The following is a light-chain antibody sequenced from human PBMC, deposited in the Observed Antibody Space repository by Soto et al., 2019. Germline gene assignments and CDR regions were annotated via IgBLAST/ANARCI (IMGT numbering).Light chain of an antibody. CDR3: QQYTSYS. CDR1: QSISNW. CDR2: HAS. V-gene: IGKV1-5*01. Sequence: DIQLTQSPSTLPASLGDRVTMTCRSSQSISNWLAWYQQKPGTAPKVLIYHASNVQSGVPSRFSGSGSGTEIHLPVSNLQPDDLASNYCQQYTSYSFGQATKVQIK. J-gene: IGKJ1*01.